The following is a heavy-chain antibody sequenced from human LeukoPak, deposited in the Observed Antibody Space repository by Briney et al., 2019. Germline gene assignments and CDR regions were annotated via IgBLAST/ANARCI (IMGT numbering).Heavy chain of an antibody. CDR1: GGTFSSYA. CDR3: AREGSSGIIPERYFDY. CDR2: IIPIFGTA. D-gene: IGHD3-22*01. J-gene: IGHJ4*02. V-gene: IGHV1-69*13. Sequence: SVKVSCKASGGTFSSYAISWVRQAPGQGLEWMGGIIPIFGTANYAQKFQGRVTITADESTSTAYMELSSLRSEDTAAYYCAREGSSGIIPERYFDYWGQGTLVTVSS.